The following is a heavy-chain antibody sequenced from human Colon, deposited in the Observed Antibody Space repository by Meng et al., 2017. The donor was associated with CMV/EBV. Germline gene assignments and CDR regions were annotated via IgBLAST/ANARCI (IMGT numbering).Heavy chain of an antibody. V-gene: IGHV4-39*07. CDR2: IYHLGGA. CDR3: VRDQMTMISDVGLGYLRLDP. D-gene: IGHD1-26*01. CDR1: GGSIIDNFQ. J-gene: IGHJ5*02. Sequence: SETLSLTCSVSGGSIIDNFQWCWIRQPPGKVLEWIGNIYHLGGASYNPSIRSRVTMAVNTSKKQFSLKLTSVTAADTAMYFCVRDQMTMISDVGLGYLRLDPWGQGTLVTVSS.